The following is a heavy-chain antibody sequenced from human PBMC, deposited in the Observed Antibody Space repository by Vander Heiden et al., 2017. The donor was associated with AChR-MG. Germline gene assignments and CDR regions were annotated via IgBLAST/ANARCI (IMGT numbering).Heavy chain of an antibody. CDR1: GVPFSSFA. CDR2: IRGSSTRT. D-gene: IGHD6-6*01. V-gene: IGHV3-23*01. Sequence: EVQLLEPGGGLIQPGGSLRLSCAASGVPFSSFAMSWVRQAPGKGLEWVSTIRGSSTRTYYADSVKGRFTISRDNSINTLYVQLNGLRAEDTAVYFCAKAHHSIPSPNFYFEYWGQGTRVTVSS. CDR3: AKAHHSIPSPNFYFEY. J-gene: IGHJ4*02.